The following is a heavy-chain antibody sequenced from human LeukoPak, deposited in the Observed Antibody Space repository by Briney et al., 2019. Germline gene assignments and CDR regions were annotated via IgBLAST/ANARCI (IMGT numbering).Heavy chain of an antibody. J-gene: IGHJ4*02. CDR3: ASLTRDGYNFVFDY. D-gene: IGHD5-24*01. CDR2: IYYSGST. Sequence: PSEPLSLTCTVCGGSISSYYWSWIRQPPGKGLEWIGYIYYSGSTNYNPSLKSRVTISVDTSKNQFSLKLSSVTAADTAVYYCASLTRDGYNFVFDYWGQGTLVTVSS. CDR1: GGSISSYY. V-gene: IGHV4-59*08.